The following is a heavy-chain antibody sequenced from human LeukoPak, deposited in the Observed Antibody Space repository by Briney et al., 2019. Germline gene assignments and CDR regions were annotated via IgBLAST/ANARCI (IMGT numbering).Heavy chain of an antibody. Sequence: SETLSLTCTVSGGSISSYYWSWIRQPPGKGLEWIGYIYYSGSTNYNPSLKSRVTVSVDTSKNQFSLKLSSVTAADTAVYYCARGGGRTATGNNYGMDVWGKGTTVTVSS. CDR1: GGSISSYY. V-gene: IGHV4-59*01. D-gene: IGHD1-1*01. J-gene: IGHJ6*04. CDR2: IYYSGST. CDR3: ARGGGRTATGNNYGMDV.